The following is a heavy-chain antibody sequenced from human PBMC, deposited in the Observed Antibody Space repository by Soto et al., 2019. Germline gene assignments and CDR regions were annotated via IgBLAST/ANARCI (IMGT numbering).Heavy chain of an antibody. D-gene: IGHD3-16*01. Sequence: GGSLRLSCAASGFTFSSYSMNWVRQAPGKGLEWVSSISSSSSYIYYADSVKGRFTISRDNAKNSLYLQMNSLRAEDTAVYYCATNIDYDYIWGSDDAFDIWGQGTMVTVSS. CDR2: ISSSSSYI. V-gene: IGHV3-21*01. J-gene: IGHJ3*02. CDR1: GFTFSSYS. CDR3: ATNIDYDYIWGSDDAFDI.